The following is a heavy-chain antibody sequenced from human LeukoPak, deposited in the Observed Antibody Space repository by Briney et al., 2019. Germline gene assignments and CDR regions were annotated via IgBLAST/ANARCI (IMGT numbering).Heavy chain of an antibody. V-gene: IGHV1-69*01. CDR2: IIPIFGTA. Sequence: GSSVKVSCKASGGTFSSYAISWVRQAPGQGLEWMGGIIPIFGTANYAQKFQGRVTITADESTSTAYMELSSLRSEDTAVYYCAREKTTVVTPDAFDIWGQGTMVTVSS. CDR1: GGTFSSYA. J-gene: IGHJ3*02. CDR3: AREKTTVVTPDAFDI. D-gene: IGHD4-23*01.